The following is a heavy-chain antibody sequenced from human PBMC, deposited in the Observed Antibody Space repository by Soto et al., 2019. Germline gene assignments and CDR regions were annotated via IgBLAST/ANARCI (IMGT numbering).Heavy chain of an antibody. J-gene: IGHJ4*02. CDR3: TRRRSTDGLDF. V-gene: IGHV3-72*01. CDR1: GFTFSDHY. D-gene: IGHD2-8*02. Sequence: EVQLVESGGGLDRPGGSLRLSCAASGFTFSDHYMDWVRQAPGKGLEWVGRIRKKANSYTTEYAASVNGRFTISRDDSKNSLYLHMNSLKTEDTAVYYCTRRRSTDGLDFWGQGTLVTVSS. CDR2: IRKKANSYTT.